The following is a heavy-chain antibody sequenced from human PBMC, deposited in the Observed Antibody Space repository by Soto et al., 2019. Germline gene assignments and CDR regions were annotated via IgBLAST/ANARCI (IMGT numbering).Heavy chain of an antibody. J-gene: IGHJ3*02. D-gene: IGHD5-12*01. CDR1: GYTFTSYY. CDR2: INPNSGGT. CDR3: ARDAVATIIGEFLGAFDI. Sequence: GASVKVSCKASGYTFTSYYMHCVRQAPGQGLEWMGWINPNSGGTNYAQKFQGWVTMTRDTSISTAYMELSRLRSDDTAVYYCARDAVATIIGEFLGAFDIWGQGTMVTVSS. V-gene: IGHV1-2*04.